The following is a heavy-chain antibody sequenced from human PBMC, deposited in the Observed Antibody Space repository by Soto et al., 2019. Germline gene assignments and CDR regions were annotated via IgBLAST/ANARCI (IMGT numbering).Heavy chain of an antibody. CDR3: AKGPHTNVGWPYYFES. V-gene: IGHV3-48*02. CDR2: SSPRGDTI. D-gene: IGHD6-19*01. J-gene: IGHJ4*02. CDR1: GFSLANYP. Sequence: GGSLRLSCVASGFSLANYPMNWVRQTPGKGLEWISYSSPRGDTIYYADSVEGRFAISRDNARNSLSLHMSSLRDEDSALYYCAKGPHTNVGWPYYFESWGQGVPVTVSS.